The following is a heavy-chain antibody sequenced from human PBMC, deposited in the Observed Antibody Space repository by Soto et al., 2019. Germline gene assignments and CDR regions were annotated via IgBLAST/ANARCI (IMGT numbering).Heavy chain of an antibody. Sequence: QLKLQESGPGRLNPSQPLPLTCPVSGASISRGGNSGGWIGQPQGKGLEWIGYIYHSVSTYYNPSLKSRVTISVDRSKNQFSLKLSSVTAADTAVYYCARGPPFGYWGQGTLVTVSS. J-gene: IGHJ4*02. CDR1: GASISRGGNS. CDR3: ARGPPFGY. CDR2: IYHSVST. V-gene: IGHV4-30-2*01.